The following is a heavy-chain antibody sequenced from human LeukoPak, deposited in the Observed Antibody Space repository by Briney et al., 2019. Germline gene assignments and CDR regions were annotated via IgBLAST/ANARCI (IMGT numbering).Heavy chain of an antibody. J-gene: IGHJ4*02. V-gene: IGHV1-46*01. D-gene: IGHD5-18*01. Sequence: RASVKVSCKASGYTFTSYYMHWVRQAPGQGLEWTGIINPSGGSTSYAQKFQGRVTMTRDTSTSTVYMELSSLRPEDTAVYYCARVGGYSYGGKGFDYWGQGTLVTVSS. CDR1: GYTFTSYY. CDR3: ARVGGYSYGGKGFDY. CDR2: INPSGGST.